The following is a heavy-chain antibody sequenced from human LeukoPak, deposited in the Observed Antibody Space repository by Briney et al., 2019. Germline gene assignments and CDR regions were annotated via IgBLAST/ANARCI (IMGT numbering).Heavy chain of an antibody. J-gene: IGHJ5*02. D-gene: IGHD6-6*01. CDR1: GFTFDSAY. Sequence: PGRSLRLSCAASGFTFDSAYMSWVRQAPGKGLGWVGRIKSKTDGGTTDYAAPVKGRFTISRDDSKNTLYLQMNSLKTEDTAVYYCITDRAARSSFVDPWGQGTLVTVSS. V-gene: IGHV3-15*01. CDR3: ITDRAARSSFVDP. CDR2: IKSKTDGGTT.